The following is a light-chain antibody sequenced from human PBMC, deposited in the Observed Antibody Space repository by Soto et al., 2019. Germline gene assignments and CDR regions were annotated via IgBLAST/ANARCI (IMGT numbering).Light chain of an antibody. Sequence: EIVLTQSPGTLPLSPGERATLSCRASQSISSTYLAWYRQKPGQAPRLLIYAASSRATGIPDRFSGSGSGTDFTLTISRLEPEDFAVYYCQQYYASSWTFGQGTKVDIK. CDR2: AAS. CDR1: QSISSTY. J-gene: IGKJ1*01. CDR3: QQYYASSWT. V-gene: IGKV3-20*01.